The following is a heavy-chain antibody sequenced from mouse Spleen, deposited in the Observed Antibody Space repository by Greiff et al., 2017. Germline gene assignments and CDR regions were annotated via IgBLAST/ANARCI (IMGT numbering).Heavy chain of an antibody. CDR3: ARGGVRQGFDY. D-gene: IGHD2-14*01. CDR1: GYSFTGYF. CDR2: INPYNGDT. Sequence: DVKLQESGPELVKPGDSVKISCKASGYSFTGYFMNWVMQSHGKSLEWIGRINPYNGDTFYNQKFKGKATLTVDKSSSTAHMELRSLTSEDSAVYYCARGGVRQGFDYWGQGTTLTVSS. V-gene: IGHV1-20*01. J-gene: IGHJ2*01.